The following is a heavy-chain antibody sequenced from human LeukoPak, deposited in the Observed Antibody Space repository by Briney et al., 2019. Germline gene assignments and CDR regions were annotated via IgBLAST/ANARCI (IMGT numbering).Heavy chain of an antibody. CDR2: IYYSGST. CDR1: GGSASSGGYY. Sequence: PSQTLSLTCTVSGGSASSGGYYWSWVRQHPGKGLEWIGYIYYSGSTYYNPSLKSRVTISVDTSKNQFSLKLSSVTAADTAVYYCARGDFHYDILTGYSPPRFFDYWGQGTLVTVSS. CDR3: ARGDFHYDILTGYSPPRFFDY. D-gene: IGHD3-9*01. J-gene: IGHJ4*02. V-gene: IGHV4-31*03.